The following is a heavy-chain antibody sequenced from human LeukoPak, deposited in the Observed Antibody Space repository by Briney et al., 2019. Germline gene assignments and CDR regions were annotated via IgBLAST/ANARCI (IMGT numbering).Heavy chain of an antibody. CDR3: ARGPAARPFDY. CDR2: IYYSGST. V-gene: IGHV4-30-4*08. J-gene: IGHJ4*02. D-gene: IGHD6-6*01. Sequence: SETLSLTCTVSGGSISSGDYYWSWIRQPPGKGLEWIGYIYYSGSTYYNPSLKSRVTISVDTSKNQFSLKLSSVTAADTAVYYCARGPAARPFDYWGQGTLVTVSS. CDR1: GGSISSGDYY.